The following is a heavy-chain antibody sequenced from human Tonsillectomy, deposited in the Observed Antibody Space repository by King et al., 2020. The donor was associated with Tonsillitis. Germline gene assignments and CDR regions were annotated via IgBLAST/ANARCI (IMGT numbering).Heavy chain of an antibody. CDR2: ISYDGSNK. V-gene: IGHV3-33*05. CDR1: GFTFSSYD. Sequence: VQLVESGGGVVQPGRSLRLSCAASGFTFSSYDMHWVRQAPGKGLEWVAVISYDGSNKYYADSVKGRFAISRDNSKNTLYLQMNSLRAEDTAVYYCASDPPEYGGDGYYYFDMDVWGQGTTVTVSS. D-gene: IGHD2-21*02. CDR3: ASDPPEYGGDGYYYFDMDV. J-gene: IGHJ6*02.